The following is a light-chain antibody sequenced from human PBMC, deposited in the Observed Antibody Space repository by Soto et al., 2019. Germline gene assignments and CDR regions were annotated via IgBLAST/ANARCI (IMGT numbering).Light chain of an antibody. J-gene: IGKJ4*01. Sequence: EIVLTQSPATLSLSPGERATLSCWASQSVSNSLAWYQQRPGQSPRLLIYDVSTRATGIPARFGGSGSGTDFTLTISSLETEDFEVYYCQQRTNWPLPFGGGTKVEI. CDR2: DVS. CDR3: QQRTNWPLP. CDR1: QSVSNS. V-gene: IGKV3-11*01.